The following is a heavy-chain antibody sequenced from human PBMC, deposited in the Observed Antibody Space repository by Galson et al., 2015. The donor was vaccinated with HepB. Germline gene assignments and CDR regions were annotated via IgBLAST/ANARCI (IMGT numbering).Heavy chain of an antibody. J-gene: IGHJ4*02. CDR2: IYPGDSDT. D-gene: IGHD3-22*01. V-gene: IGHV5-51*01. CDR1: GYSFTSYW. Sequence: QSGAEVKKPGESLKISCKGSGYSFTSYWIGWVRQMPGKGLEWMGIIYPGDSDTRYSPSFQGQVTISADKSISTAYLQWSSLKASDTAMYYCAGNYYDSSGYYLYYFDYWGQGTLVTVSS. CDR3: AGNYYDSSGYYLYYFDY.